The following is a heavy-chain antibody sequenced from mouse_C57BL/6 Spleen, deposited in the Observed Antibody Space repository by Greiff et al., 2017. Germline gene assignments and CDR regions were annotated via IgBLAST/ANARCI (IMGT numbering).Heavy chain of an antibody. D-gene: IGHD1-2*01. CDR3: ARTPLLRQENAMDY. Sequence: QVQLQQPGAELVKPGASVKLSCKASGYTFTSYWMHWVKQRPGQGLEWIGMIHPNSGSTNYNEKFKSKATLTVDKSSSTAYMQLSSLTSEDSAVYYCARTPLLRQENAMDYWGQGTSVTVSS. CDR1: GYTFTSYW. CDR2: IHPNSGST. V-gene: IGHV1-64*01. J-gene: IGHJ4*01.